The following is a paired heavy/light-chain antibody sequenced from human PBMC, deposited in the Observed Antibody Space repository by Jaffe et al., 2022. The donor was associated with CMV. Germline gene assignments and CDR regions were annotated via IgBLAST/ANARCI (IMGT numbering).Heavy chain of an antibody. CDR1: GYTFTTYG. D-gene: IGHD6-13*01. CDR3: ARDEGYTSSAFDY. Sequence: VQLEQSGAEVKKPGASVKVSCKASGYTFTTYGVSWVRQAPGQGLEWMGWINPYNGNTKYAQRVQGRVTLTTDTSTSTAYMELRSLRSDDTAVYYCARDEGYTSSAFDYWGQGTLVTVSS. J-gene: IGHJ4*02. CDR2: INPYNGNT. V-gene: IGHV1-18*01.
Light chain of an antibody. Sequence: QSVLTQPPSASGTPGQRVTISCSGGTSTIGSNTVNWYQQLPGTAPRLLIYGYIQRPPGVPDRFSGSKSGTSASLAISGLQSEDEADYYCATWDDSLNGHVFGTGTKVTVL. J-gene: IGLJ1*01. V-gene: IGLV1-44*01. CDR3: ATWDDSLNGHV. CDR1: TSTIGSNT. CDR2: GYI.